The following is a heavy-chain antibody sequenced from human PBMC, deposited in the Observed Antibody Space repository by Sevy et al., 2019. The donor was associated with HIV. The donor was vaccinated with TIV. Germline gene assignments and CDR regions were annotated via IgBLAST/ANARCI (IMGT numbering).Heavy chain of an antibody. CDR3: ANDAVWANDAGGGGLGWFDP. D-gene: IGHD7-27*01. V-gene: IGHV3-23*01. J-gene: IGHJ5*02. Sequence: GGSLRLSCAASGFTFSAYAMTWVRQAPGKGLEWVSTFSGGGRTYYADSVKGRFTISRDNSQNTVYLQMKGLRAEDTALDHCANDAVWANDAGGGGLGWFDPWGQGTPVTVSS. CDR2: FSGGGRT. CDR1: GFTFSAYA.